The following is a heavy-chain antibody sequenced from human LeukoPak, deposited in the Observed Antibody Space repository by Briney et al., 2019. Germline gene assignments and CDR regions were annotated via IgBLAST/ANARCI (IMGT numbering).Heavy chain of an antibody. J-gene: IGHJ3*02. Sequence: GASVKVSCKVSGYTLTELSMHWVRQAPGKGLEWMGGFDPEDGETIYAQKFQGRGTMTEDTSTDTAYMELSSLRSEDTAVYYCATDETQGNDYVWGSYRYNAFDIWGQGTMVTVSS. CDR2: FDPEDGET. CDR3: ATDETQGNDYVWGSYRYNAFDI. D-gene: IGHD3-16*02. V-gene: IGHV1-24*01. CDR1: GYTLTELS.